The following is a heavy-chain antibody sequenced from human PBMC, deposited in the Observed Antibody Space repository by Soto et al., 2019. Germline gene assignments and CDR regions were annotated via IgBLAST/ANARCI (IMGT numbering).Heavy chain of an antibody. J-gene: IGHJ4*02. V-gene: IGHV1-18*01. CDR2: ISVDNGDT. D-gene: IGHD2-2*01. CDR1: GYTFNSAG. CDR3: ARAQSLGYCRSASCYDVFDH. Sequence: QVHLVQSGPEVKEPGASVRVSCKASGYTFNSAGLAWVRQAPGQGLEWMGWISVDNGDTKYAQKCQGRVTMTTDPSTTTAYMDLRGLKSDDTAVFYCARAQSLGYCRSASCYDVFDHWGQGTLVTVSS.